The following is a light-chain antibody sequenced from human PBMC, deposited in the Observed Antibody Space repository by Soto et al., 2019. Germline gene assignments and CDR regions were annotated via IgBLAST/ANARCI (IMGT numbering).Light chain of an antibody. CDR2: GAS. Sequence: VLTQPPSVSGAPGQRVTISCTGSSSNIGAGYDVHWYQQKPGQAPSLLIYGASSRATGIPDRFSGSGSGTDFTLTISRLEPEDFAVYYCQQYGSSITFGQGTRLEIK. CDR3: QQYGSSIT. CDR1: SSNIGAGY. J-gene: IGKJ5*01. V-gene: IGKV3-20*01.